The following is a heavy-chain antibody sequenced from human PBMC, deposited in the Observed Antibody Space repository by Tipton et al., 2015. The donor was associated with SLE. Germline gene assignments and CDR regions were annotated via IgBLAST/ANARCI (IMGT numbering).Heavy chain of an antibody. J-gene: IGHJ6*02. V-gene: IGHV4-4*02. CDR3: ARCYSSSWYGVNV. CDR2: IYYSGST. D-gene: IGHD6-13*01. CDR1: GGSISSSNW. Sequence: TLSLTCAVSGGSISSSNWWSWVRQPPGKGPEWIGEIYYSGSTNYNPSLKSRVTISVDKSKNQFSLKLSSVTAADTAVYYCARCYSSSWYGVNVWGQGTTVTVSS.